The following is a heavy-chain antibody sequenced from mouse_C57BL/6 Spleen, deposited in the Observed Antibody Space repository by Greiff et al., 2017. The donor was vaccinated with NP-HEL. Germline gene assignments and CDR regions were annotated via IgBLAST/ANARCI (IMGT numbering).Heavy chain of an antibody. J-gene: IGHJ3*01. CDR3: ARSYYYGSPWFAY. V-gene: IGHV7-3*01. Sequence: DVMLVESGGGLVQPGGSLSLSCEASGFTFTDYYMSWVRQPPGKALEWFGFIRNKANGYTTEYSASVKGRFTISRDNSQSILYLQMNALRAEDSATYYCARSYYYGSPWFAYWGQGTLVTVSA. D-gene: IGHD1-1*01. CDR1: GFTFTDYY. CDR2: IRNKANGYTT.